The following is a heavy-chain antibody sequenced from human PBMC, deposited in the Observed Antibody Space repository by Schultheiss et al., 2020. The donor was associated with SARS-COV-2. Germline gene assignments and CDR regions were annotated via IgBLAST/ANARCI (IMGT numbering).Heavy chain of an antibody. J-gene: IGHJ3*02. CDR2: ISGSGGST. CDR1: GFTFSSYA. Sequence: GGSLRLSCAASGFTFSSYAMSWVRQAPGKGLEWVSAISGSGGSTYYADSVKGRFTISRDNSKNTLYLQMNSLRAEDTAVYYCARESAVVRGVIIPMPVDIWGQGTMVTVSS. D-gene: IGHD3-10*01. V-gene: IGHV3-23*01. CDR3: ARESAVVRGVIIPMPVDI.